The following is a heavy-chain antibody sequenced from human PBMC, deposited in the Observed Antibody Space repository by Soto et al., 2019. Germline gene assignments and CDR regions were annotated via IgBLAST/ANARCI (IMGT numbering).Heavy chain of an antibody. Sequence: GGSLRLSCAASGFTFSSYSMNWVRQAPGKGLEWVSSISSSSSYIYYADSVKGRFTISRDNAKNSLYLQMNSLRAEDTAVYYCASPYIPDYDILTGEPIYNYYYYMDVWGKGTTVTVSS. J-gene: IGHJ6*03. CDR1: GFTFSSYS. V-gene: IGHV3-21*01. CDR2: ISSSSSYI. D-gene: IGHD3-9*01. CDR3: ASPYIPDYDILTGEPIYNYYYYMDV.